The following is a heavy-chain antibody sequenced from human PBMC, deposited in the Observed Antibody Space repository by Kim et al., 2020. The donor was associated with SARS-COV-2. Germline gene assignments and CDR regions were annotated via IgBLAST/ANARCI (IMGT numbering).Heavy chain of an antibody. V-gene: IGHV4-59*01. J-gene: IGHJ6*02. Sequence: SETLSLSCTVSGASISNYYWSWIRQPPGKVLEWIGYIYFSGSINYNPYLKGRVTISLDTSKNQFSLRLTSVIAADTAVYYCATLRGSGSSDYGMDVWGQGTTVTVSS. D-gene: IGHD3-10*01. CDR1: GASISNYY. CDR3: ATLRGSGSSDYGMDV. CDR2: IYFSGSI.